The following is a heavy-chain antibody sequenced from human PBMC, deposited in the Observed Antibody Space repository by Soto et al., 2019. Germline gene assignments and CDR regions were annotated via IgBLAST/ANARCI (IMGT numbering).Heavy chain of an antibody. CDR2: ISGSGSTI. V-gene: IGHV3-11*01. J-gene: IGHJ6*02. CDR1: GFTFSDYY. Sequence: GGSLRLSCAASGFTFSDYYMNWIRQAPGKGLEWVSYISGSGSTIYYGDSVKCRFTISRDNAKNSLYLQMNSLRADDTAVYYCARAMVRGLDYYYAMDVWGQGTTVTVS. CDR3: ARAMVRGLDYYYAMDV. D-gene: IGHD3-10*01.